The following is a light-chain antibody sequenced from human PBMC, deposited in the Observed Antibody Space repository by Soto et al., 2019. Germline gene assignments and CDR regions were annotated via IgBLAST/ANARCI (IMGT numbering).Light chain of an antibody. CDR2: GAS. CDR1: QSGFSTY. Sequence: EIVLTQSPGTLSVSPGERATLSCRASQSGFSTYLAWFQQKPGQAPRLLIFGASPRAAGVPDRFSGSGSATDFTLTISRLEPEDFAVYYCHQYGNSPWTIGQGTLVE. J-gene: IGKJ1*01. CDR3: HQYGNSPWT. V-gene: IGKV3-20*01.